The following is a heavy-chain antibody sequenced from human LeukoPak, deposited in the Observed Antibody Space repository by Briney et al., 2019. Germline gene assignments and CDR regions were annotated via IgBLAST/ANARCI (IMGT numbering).Heavy chain of an antibody. Sequence: ASVKVSCKASGYTFTSYAMNWVRQAPGQGLEWMGWINTNTGNPTYAQGFTGRFVFSLDTSVSTAYPQISSLKAEDTAAYYCARALRGHGSRPTPLGDYWGQGTLVTVSS. CDR1: GYTFTSYA. CDR3: ARALRGHGSRPTPLGDY. J-gene: IGHJ4*02. D-gene: IGHD6-13*01. V-gene: IGHV7-4-1*02. CDR2: INTNTGNP.